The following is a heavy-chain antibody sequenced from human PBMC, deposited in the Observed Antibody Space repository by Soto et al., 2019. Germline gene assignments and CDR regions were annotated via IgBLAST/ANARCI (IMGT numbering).Heavy chain of an antibody. D-gene: IGHD6-6*01. CDR2: IILIFGTA. CDR3: ARDSIAARRGIDYFDY. Sequence: SVKVSCKASGGTFSSYAISWVRQAPGQGLDWMGGIILIFGTANYAQKFQGRVTITADESTSTAYMELSSLRSEDTAVYYCARDSIAARRGIDYFDYWGRGTLVTVSS. J-gene: IGHJ4*02. V-gene: IGHV1-69*13. CDR1: GGTFSSYA.